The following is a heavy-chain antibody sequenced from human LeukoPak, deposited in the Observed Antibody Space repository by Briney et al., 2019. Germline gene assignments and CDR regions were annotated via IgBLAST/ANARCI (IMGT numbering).Heavy chain of an antibody. Sequence: SENLSFTCAVCGVSLSRGSYSWRWLRQPPGKGLGWIATIFHNGNTHYNASLKSRVTLSIDKSKNQFSLKLSSVTAADTALYFCAKGGGFYGTGTTHFDYWGQGTLVIVSS. CDR1: GVSLSRGSYS. J-gene: IGHJ4*02. V-gene: IGHV4-30-2*01. D-gene: IGHD4-17*01. CDR3: AKGGGFYGTGTTHFDY. CDR2: IFHNGNT.